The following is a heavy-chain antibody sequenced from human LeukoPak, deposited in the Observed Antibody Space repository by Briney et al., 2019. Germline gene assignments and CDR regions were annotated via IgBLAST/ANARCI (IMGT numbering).Heavy chain of an antibody. J-gene: IGHJ4*02. CDR1: GYTFTSYY. Sequence: ASAKVSCKASGYTFTSYYMHWVRQAPGQGLEWMGIINPSGGSTSYAQKFQGRVTMTRDTSTSTVYMELSSLRAEDTAVYYCAKDYYGSGSPSPYTGYWGQGTLVTVSS. V-gene: IGHV1-46*01. D-gene: IGHD3-10*01. CDR3: AKDYYGSGSPSPYTGY. CDR2: INPSGGST.